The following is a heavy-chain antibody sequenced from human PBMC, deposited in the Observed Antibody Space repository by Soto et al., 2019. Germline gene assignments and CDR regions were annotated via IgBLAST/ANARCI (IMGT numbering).Heavy chain of an antibody. D-gene: IGHD3-10*01. J-gene: IGHJ4*02. CDR1: GFTFSNAW. CDR2: IKSKTDGGTT. Sequence: GGSLRLSCAASGFTFSNAWMSWVRQAPGKGLEWVGRIKSKTDGGTTDYAAPVKGRFTISRDDSKNTLYLQMNSLKTEDTAVYYCTTDREYDRDFFDYWGQGTLVTVSS. CDR3: TTDREYDRDFFDY. V-gene: IGHV3-15*01.